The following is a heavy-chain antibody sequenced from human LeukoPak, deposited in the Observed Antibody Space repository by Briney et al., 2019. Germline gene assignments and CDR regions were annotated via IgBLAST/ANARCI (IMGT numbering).Heavy chain of an antibody. Sequence: PGGSLRLSCAASGFTFSSYAMSWVRQAPGKGLEWVSAISGSGGSTYYADSVKGRFTISRDNSKNTPYLQMNSLRAEDTAVYYCANIVVVAATGIDYWGQGTLVTVSS. CDR1: GFTFSSYA. D-gene: IGHD2-15*01. CDR3: ANIVVVAATGIDY. CDR2: ISGSGGST. V-gene: IGHV3-23*01. J-gene: IGHJ4*02.